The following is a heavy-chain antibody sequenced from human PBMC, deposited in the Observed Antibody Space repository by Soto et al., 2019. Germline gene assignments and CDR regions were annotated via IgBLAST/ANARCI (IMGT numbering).Heavy chain of an antibody. J-gene: IGHJ3*02. D-gene: IGHD2-2*01. Sequence: PSETLSLTCTVSGGSVSSGSYYWSWIRQPPGKGLEWIGYIYYSGSTNYNPSLKSRVTISVDTSKNQFSLKLSSVTAADTAVYYCARERIIVVPAAMTHDAFDIWGQGTMVTVS. V-gene: IGHV4-61*01. CDR2: IYYSGST. CDR3: ARERIIVVPAAMTHDAFDI. CDR1: GGSVSSGSYY.